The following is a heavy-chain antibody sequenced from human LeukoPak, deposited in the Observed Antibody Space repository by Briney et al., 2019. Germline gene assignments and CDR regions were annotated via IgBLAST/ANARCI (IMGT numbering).Heavy chain of an antibody. CDR2: IKQDGSEK. D-gene: IGHD2-2*01. V-gene: IGHV3-7*01. CDR1: GFTFSRYW. Sequence: GGSLRLSCAASGFTFSRYWMSWVRQAPGKGLEWVANIKQDGSEKYYVDSVKGRFTISRDNAKNSLYLQMNSLRAEDRAVYYCASYCSSTSCYPVDRNMDVWGIGTTVTVSP. CDR3: ASYCSSTSCYPVDRNMDV. J-gene: IGHJ6*04.